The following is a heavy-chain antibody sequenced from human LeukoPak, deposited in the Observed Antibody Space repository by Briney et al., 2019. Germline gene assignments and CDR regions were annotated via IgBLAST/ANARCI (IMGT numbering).Heavy chain of an antibody. Sequence: GGSLRLSCAASGFTFSSYGMHWVRQAPGKGLEWVAVIWYDGSNKYYADSVKGRFTISRDNSKNTLYLQMNSLRAEDTAVYYCARDGGSGEWPYYYYGMDVWGQGTTVTVSS. J-gene: IGHJ6*02. V-gene: IGHV3-33*01. CDR3: ARDGGSGEWPYYYYGMDV. CDR1: GFTFSSYG. D-gene: IGHD3-3*01. CDR2: IWYDGSNK.